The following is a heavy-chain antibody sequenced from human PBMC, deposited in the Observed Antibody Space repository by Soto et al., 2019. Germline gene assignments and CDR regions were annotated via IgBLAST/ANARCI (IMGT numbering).Heavy chain of an antibody. V-gene: IGHV4-39*01. CDR3: AKNLPRTGRFDY. Sequence: PSETLSLTCTLSGASITSTTYFWAWIRQPPGKGLEWVGSIYYSGRTYYNTSLRSRVTISVDRSKKQFSLTVSSVTAADTAVYYCAKNLPRTGRFDYWGQGTSVTVSS. CDR1: GASITSTTYF. CDR2: IYYSGRT. J-gene: IGHJ4*02.